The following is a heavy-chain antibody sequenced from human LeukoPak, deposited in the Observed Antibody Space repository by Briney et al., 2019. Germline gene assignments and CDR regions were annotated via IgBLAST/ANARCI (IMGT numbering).Heavy chain of an antibody. D-gene: IGHD3-10*01. J-gene: IGHJ5*02. CDR2: INHSGST. V-gene: IGHV4-34*01. CDR3: AKGLTYYYGSGSCNWFDP. CDR1: GGSISSYY. Sequence: SETLSLTCTVSGGSISSYYWSWIRQPPGKGLEWIGEINHSGSTNYNPSLKSRVTISVDTSKNQFSLKLSSVTAADTAVYYCAKGLTYYYGSGSCNWFDPWGQGTLVTVSS.